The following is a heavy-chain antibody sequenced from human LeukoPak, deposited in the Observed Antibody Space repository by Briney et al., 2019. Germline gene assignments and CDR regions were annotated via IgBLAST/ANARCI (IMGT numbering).Heavy chain of an antibody. CDR3: AKRGVVIRVILVGFHKEAYYFDS. Sequence: GGSLRLSCAASGFTFRSFGMHWVRQAPGKGLEWVAVISYDGRNKYYADSVKGRFIISRDNSKNTVFLQMNSLRPEDTAVYYCAKRGVVIRVILVGFHKEAYYFDSWGQGALVTVSS. V-gene: IGHV3-30*18. J-gene: IGHJ4*02. CDR2: ISYDGRNK. D-gene: IGHD3-22*01. CDR1: GFTFRSFG.